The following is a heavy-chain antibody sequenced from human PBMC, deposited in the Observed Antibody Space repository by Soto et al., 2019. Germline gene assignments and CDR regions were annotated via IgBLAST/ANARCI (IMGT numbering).Heavy chain of an antibody. V-gene: IGHV3-30*18. Sequence: GGSLRLSCAASGFTFSSYGMHWVRQAPGKGLEWVAVISYDGSNKYYADSVKGRFTISRDNSKNTLYLQMNSLRAEDTAVYYCAKDPWNSGSYYTPSDYWGQGTLVTVSS. D-gene: IGHD3-10*01. J-gene: IGHJ4*02. CDR3: AKDPWNSGSYYTPSDY. CDR2: ISYDGSNK. CDR1: GFTFSSYG.